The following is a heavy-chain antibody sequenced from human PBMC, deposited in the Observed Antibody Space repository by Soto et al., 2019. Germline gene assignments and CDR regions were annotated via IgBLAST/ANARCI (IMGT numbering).Heavy chain of an antibody. Sequence: EVQLVESGGGLVKPGGSLRLSCAASGFTFSSYSMNWVRQAPGKGLEWVSSISSSSSYIYYADSVKGRFTISRDNAKNSRCLQMHSLSAEDTAVYYGARDQPGYSSGYGLGYWGQGTLVTVSS. CDR3: ARDQPGYSSGYGLGY. J-gene: IGHJ4*02. CDR2: ISSSSSYI. V-gene: IGHV3-21*01. D-gene: IGHD5-18*01. CDR1: GFTFSSYS.